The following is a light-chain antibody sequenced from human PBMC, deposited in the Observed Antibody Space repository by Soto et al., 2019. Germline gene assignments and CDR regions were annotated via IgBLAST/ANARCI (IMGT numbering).Light chain of an antibody. CDR2: AAS. CDR1: QSISRY. V-gene: IGKV1-5*01. J-gene: IGKJ1*01. Sequence: DLQMTQSPSSLSASLGYIVTITCRASQSISRYLNWYQQKPGKAPKLLIYAASGLHSGVPSRFSGSGSGTEFTLTISSLQPDDFATYYCQQYNSYSPWTFGQGPKVDIK. CDR3: QQYNSYSPWT.